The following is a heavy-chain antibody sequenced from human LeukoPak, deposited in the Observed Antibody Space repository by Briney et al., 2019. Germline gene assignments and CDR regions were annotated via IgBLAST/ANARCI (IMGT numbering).Heavy chain of an antibody. CDR3: ARDRGNSYDSNGYTYTFFDY. CDR1: GFTFSSYW. J-gene: IGHJ4*02. CDR2: ISTSSLTI. D-gene: IGHD3-22*01. V-gene: IGHV3-48*04. Sequence: GGSLRLSCAASGFTFSSYWMSWVRQAPGKGLEWVSYISTSSLTIYYADSVKGRFTISRDNARNSLYLQMNSLRAEDTAVYYCARDRGNSYDSNGYTYTFFDYWGQGTLVTVSS.